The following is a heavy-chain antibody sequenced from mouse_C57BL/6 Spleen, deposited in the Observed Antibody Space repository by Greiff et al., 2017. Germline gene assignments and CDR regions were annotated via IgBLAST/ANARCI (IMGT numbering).Heavy chain of an antibody. Sequence: EVQVVESGGGLVQPGGSLKLSCAASGFTFSDYYMYWVRQTPEKRLEWVAYISNGGGSTYYPDTVKGRFTISRDNAKNTLYLQMSRLKSEDTAMYYCARLDGYVAMDYWGQGTSVTVSS. D-gene: IGHD2-2*01. V-gene: IGHV5-12*01. CDR3: ARLDGYVAMDY. CDR2: ISNGGGST. CDR1: GFTFSDYY. J-gene: IGHJ4*01.